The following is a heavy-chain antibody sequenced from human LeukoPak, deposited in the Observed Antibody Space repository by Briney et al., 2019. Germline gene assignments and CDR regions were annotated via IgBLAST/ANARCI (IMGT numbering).Heavy chain of an antibody. D-gene: IGHD3-10*01. J-gene: IGHJ4*02. CDR1: GFTFSSYA. CDR3: ARELLWFGEKLDPQGY. CDR2: ISYDGSNK. V-gene: IGHV3-30*04. Sequence: GRSLRLSCAASGFTFSSYAMHWVRQAPGKGLEWVAVISYDGSNKYYADSVKGRFTISRDNSKNTLYLQMNSLRAEDTAVYYCARELLWFGEKLDPQGYWGQGTLVTVSS.